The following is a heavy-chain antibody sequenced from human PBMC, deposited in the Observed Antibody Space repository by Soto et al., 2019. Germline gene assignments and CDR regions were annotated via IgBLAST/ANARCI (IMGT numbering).Heavy chain of an antibody. CDR2: IYYSGST. CDR3: ATIIAVAGSNWFDP. J-gene: IGHJ5*02. CDR1: GGSISSSSYY. V-gene: IGHV4-39*01. D-gene: IGHD6-19*01. Sequence: SETLSLTCTVSGGSISSSSYYWGRIRQPPGKGLEWIGSIYYSGSTYYNPSLKSRVTISVDTSKNQFSLKLSSVTAADTAVYYCATIIAVAGSNWFDPWGQGTLVTVSS.